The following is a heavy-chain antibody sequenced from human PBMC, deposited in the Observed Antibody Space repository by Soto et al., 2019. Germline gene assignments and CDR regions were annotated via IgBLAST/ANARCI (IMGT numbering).Heavy chain of an antibody. CDR3: ARTVGSGSPDFDY. D-gene: IGHD3-10*01. CDR1: GASITRDGYY. CDR2: IYYSGNT. Sequence: QVQLQQSGPGLVKPSQTLSLTCTVSGASITRDGYYWSWLRQHPGKGLEWIGHIYYSGNTYYDLSIWSRLTISVDTSKNQFSLRLTSVTAADTAVYYCARTVGSGSPDFDYWGQGTLVTVSS. J-gene: IGHJ4*02. V-gene: IGHV4-31*03.